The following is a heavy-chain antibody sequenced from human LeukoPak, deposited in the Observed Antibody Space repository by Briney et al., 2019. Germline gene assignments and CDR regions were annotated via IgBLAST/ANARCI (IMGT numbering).Heavy chain of an antibody. V-gene: IGHV1-18*01. CDR1: GYTFTSYG. CDR2: ISAYNGNT. J-gene: IGHJ1*01. D-gene: IGHD6-19*01. CDR3: ARLGYSSHRGAEYFQH. Sequence: ASVKVSCKASGYTFTSYGISWVRQAPGQGLEWMGWISAYNGNTNYAQKPQGRVTMTTDTSTSTAYMELRSLRSDDTAVYYCARLGYSSHRGAEYFQHWGQGTLVTVSS.